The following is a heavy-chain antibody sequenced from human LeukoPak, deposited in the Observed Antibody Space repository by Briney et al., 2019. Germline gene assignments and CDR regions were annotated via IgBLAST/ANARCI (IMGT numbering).Heavy chain of an antibody. CDR1: VYTFISYD. D-gene: IGHD3-3*01. J-gene: IGHJ4*02. CDR3: ARGRGYDFWSNYYTFDY. CDR2: MNPNSGNT. V-gene: IGHV1-8*01. Sequence: ASVKVSCKASVYTFISYDINWVRQATGQGLEWMGWMNPNSGNTAYAQKFQGRVTMTKNTSISTAYMELSSLRPEDTAVYYCARGRGYDFWSNYYTFDYWGQGTLVTVSS.